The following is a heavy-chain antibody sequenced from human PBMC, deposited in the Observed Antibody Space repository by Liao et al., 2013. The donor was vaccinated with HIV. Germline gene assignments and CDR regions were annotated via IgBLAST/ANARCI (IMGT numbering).Heavy chain of an antibody. D-gene: IGHD3-16*02. J-gene: IGHJ4*02. Sequence: QVQLQESGPGLVKPSETLSLTCNVSGDSISGYHWSWIRQSAGKGLEWIGRIYTSGSTKYNPSLKSRVTMSIDTSKKQVSLRLSSVTAADTAIYYCARDVWGHYRFDYWGQGTLVTVSS. CDR2: IYTSGST. CDR1: GDSISGYH. CDR3: ARDVWGHYRFDY. V-gene: IGHV4-4*07.